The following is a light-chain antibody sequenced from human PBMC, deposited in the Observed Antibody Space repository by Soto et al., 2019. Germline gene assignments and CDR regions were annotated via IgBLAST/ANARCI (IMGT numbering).Light chain of an antibody. J-gene: IGLJ3*02. CDR1: SGDVGHYNY. CDR3: TSYTTSRIWV. Sequence: QSALTQPASVSGSPGQSITISCTGSSGDVGHYNYVSWYQQHPGKAPKLMIYEVSNRPSGVSNRFSGSKSGNTASLIISGLQAEDEAGYYCTSYTTSRIWVFGGGTKVTVL. CDR2: EVS. V-gene: IGLV2-14*01.